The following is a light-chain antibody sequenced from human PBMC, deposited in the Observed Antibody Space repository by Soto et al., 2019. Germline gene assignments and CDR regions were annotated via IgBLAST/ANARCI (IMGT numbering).Light chain of an antibody. CDR1: QSISTT. CDR3: QQYTDWPTT. J-gene: IGKJ1*01. CDR2: GAS. V-gene: IGKV3-15*01. Sequence: EIVMTQSPATLSVSPGEGATLSCRASQSISTTVACYQQKPGQAPRLLIYGASTRATGIPVRFTGSGSGTEFTLIISSLQSEDLAVYYCQQYTDWPTTFGQGTKVDIK.